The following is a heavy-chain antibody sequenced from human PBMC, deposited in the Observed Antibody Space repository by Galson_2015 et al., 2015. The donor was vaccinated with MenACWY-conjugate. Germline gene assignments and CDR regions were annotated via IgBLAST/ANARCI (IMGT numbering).Heavy chain of an antibody. D-gene: IGHD5-18*01. Sequence: SVKVSCKVSGYTLTDLSMYRVRQAPGKGLEWMGGFNPGDGKTIYAQRFQGRVTMTEDTSTDTAYMELSSLRSEDTAVYYCAADRRQVRRGWLPYWGQGTLVTVSS. CDR1: GYTLTDLS. CDR3: AADRRQVRRGWLPY. J-gene: IGHJ4*02. V-gene: IGHV1-24*01. CDR2: FNPGDGKT.